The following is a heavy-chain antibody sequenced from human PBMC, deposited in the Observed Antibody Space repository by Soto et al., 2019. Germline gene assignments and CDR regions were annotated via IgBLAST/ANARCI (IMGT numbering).Heavy chain of an antibody. J-gene: IGHJ6*02. CDR3: GRDSKWDDTSVGMDV. D-gene: IGHD3-22*01. V-gene: IGHV1-3*01. CDR1: GYSFTRYS. CDR2: TNAGNGNT. Sequence: GASVKVSCKASGYSFTRYSIHWVRQAPGQSLEWMGWTNAGNGNTKYSQKFQGRVTITRDTSASTAYMELSSLRSEDTSVYYCGRDSKWDDTSVGMDVSGQGTKVTVSS.